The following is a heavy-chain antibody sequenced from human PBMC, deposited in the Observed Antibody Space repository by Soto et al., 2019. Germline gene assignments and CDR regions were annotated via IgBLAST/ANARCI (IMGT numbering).Heavy chain of an antibody. D-gene: IGHD1-1*01. CDR1: GFTFSSYS. Sequence: EVQLVESGGGLVKPGGSLRLSCAASGFTFSSYSMNWVRQAPGKGLEWVSSISSSSSYIYYADSVKGRFTISRDNAKNSLYLEVNSLRAEDTAVYYCARDLDPAYYYGMDVLGQGTTVTVSS. CDR2: ISSSSSYI. CDR3: ARDLDPAYYYGMDV. V-gene: IGHV3-21*01. J-gene: IGHJ6*02.